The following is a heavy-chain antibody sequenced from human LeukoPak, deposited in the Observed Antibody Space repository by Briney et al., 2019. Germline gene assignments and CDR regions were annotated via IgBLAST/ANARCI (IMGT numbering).Heavy chain of an antibody. CDR1: GFTFSSYA. CDR3: AKADTGSSGWYSRAWFFDY. V-gene: IGHV3-23*01. D-gene: IGHD6-19*01. CDR2: IRGSGGST. J-gene: IGHJ4*02. Sequence: GGSLRLSCAASGFTFSSYAMSWVRQAPGNGLEGFSAIRGSGGSTYYADVVKGRFTISRDNSKNTLYLQMYSLRAEDTAVYYCAKADTGSSGWYSRAWFFDYWGQGTLVTVSS.